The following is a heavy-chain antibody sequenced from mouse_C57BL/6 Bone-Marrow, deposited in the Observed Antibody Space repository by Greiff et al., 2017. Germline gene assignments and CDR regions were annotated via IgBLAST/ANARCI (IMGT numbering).Heavy chain of an antibody. Sequence: QVHVKQPGAELVRPGSSVKLSCKASGYTFTSYWMDWVKQRPGQGLEWIGNIYPSDSETHYNQKFKDKATLTVDKSSSTAYMQLSSLTSEDSAVYYCARWGWVPRWYFDVWGTGTTVTVSS. J-gene: IGHJ1*03. D-gene: IGHD2-3*01. CDR3: ARWGWVPRWYFDV. CDR1: GYTFTSYW. CDR2: IYPSDSET. V-gene: IGHV1-61*01.